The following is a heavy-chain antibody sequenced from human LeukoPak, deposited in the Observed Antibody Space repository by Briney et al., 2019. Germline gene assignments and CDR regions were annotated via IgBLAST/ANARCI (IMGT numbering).Heavy chain of an antibody. D-gene: IGHD3-22*01. CDR1: GYSFTSYW. V-gene: IGHV5-10-1*01. CDR3: AKRHRPYYYDSSGYYEDAFDI. Sequence: GESLRISCKGSGYSFTSYWISWVRQMPGKGLEWMGRIDTGDSYTNYSPSFQGHVTISADKSISTAYLQWSSLKASDTARYYCAKRHRPYYYDSSGYYEDAFDIWGQGTMVTVSS. J-gene: IGHJ3*02. CDR2: IDTGDSYT.